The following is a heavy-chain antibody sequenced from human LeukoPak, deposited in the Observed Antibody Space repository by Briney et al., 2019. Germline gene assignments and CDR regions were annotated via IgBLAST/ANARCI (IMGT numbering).Heavy chain of an antibody. Sequence: SETLSLTCTVSGGSISSYYWSWLRQPPGKGLEWIGYIYYSGSTNYNPSLKSRVTISVDTSKNQFSLKLSSVTAADTAVYYCARRMAVAGTRYYYGMDVWGQGTTVTVSS. CDR2: IYYSGST. CDR1: GGSISSYY. D-gene: IGHD6-19*01. CDR3: ARRMAVAGTRYYYGMDV. V-gene: IGHV4-59*08. J-gene: IGHJ6*02.